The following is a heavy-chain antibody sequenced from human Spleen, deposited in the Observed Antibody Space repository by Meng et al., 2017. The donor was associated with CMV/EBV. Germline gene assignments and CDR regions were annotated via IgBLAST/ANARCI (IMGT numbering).Heavy chain of an antibody. CDR2: ISYDGRNK. CDR1: GFTFSRYA. D-gene: IGHD3-10*01. V-gene: IGHV3-30*04. Sequence: GESLKISCAASGFTFSRYAMHWVRQAPGKGLEWVAIISYDGRNKYHADSVKGRFTISRENSKNTLYLQMNSLRVEDTAVYYCAREHSGSYFPYYGMDVWGQGTTVTVSS. CDR3: AREHSGSYFPYYGMDV. J-gene: IGHJ6*02.